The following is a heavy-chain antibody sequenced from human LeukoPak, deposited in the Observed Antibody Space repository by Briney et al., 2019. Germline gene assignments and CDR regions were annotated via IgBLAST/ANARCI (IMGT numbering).Heavy chain of an antibody. CDR3: AKDHHYYDSSGYYYDFEY. Sequence: GGSLRLSCAASGFTFSSYGMHWVRQAPGKGLEWVAVISYDGSNKYYADSVKGRFTISRDNSKNTLYLQMNSLRAEDTAVYYCAKDHHYYDSSGYYYDFEYWGQGTLVTVSS. CDR1: GFTFSSYG. CDR2: ISYDGSNK. V-gene: IGHV3-30*18. D-gene: IGHD3-22*01. J-gene: IGHJ4*02.